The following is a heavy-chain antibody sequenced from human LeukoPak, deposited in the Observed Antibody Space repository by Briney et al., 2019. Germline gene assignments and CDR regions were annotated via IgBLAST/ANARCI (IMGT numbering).Heavy chain of an antibody. J-gene: IGHJ1*01. V-gene: IGHV4-39*07. D-gene: IGHD6-13*01. Sequence: PSETLSLTCTVSGGSISSSSYYWGWIRQPPGKGLEWIGSIYYSGSTYYNPSLKSRVTISVDTSKNQFSLKLSSVTAADTAVYYCARHIRPIAAAGPRYFQHWGQGTLVTVSS. CDR3: ARHIRPIAAAGPRYFQH. CDR1: GGSISSSSYY. CDR2: IYYSGST.